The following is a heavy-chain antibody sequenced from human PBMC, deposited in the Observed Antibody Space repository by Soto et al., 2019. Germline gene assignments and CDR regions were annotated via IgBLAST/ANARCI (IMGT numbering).Heavy chain of an antibody. CDR3: ARDYDTTGDLADAFDL. CDR1: GGTFNNYA. CDR2: IIPIFDIA. Sequence: QVQLVQSGAEVKKPGSSVQVSCKASGGTFNNYAFSWVRQAPGQGLEWMGGIIPIFDIANYAQKFQGGLTITADESTSTAYMELSSLRSEDTAVYYCARDYDTTGDLADAFDLWGQGTMVTVSS. D-gene: IGHD3-22*01. V-gene: IGHV1-69*12. J-gene: IGHJ3*01.